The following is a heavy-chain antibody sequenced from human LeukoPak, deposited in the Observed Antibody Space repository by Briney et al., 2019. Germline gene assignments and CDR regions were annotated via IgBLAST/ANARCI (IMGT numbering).Heavy chain of an antibody. D-gene: IGHD6-6*01. Sequence: GGSLRLSCAASGFTFSSYGMHWVGQAPGKGLEWVAVISYDGSNKYYADSVKGRFTISRDNSKNTLYLQMNSLRAEDTAVYYCAKDGTVGDIAARPPLVYWGQGTLVTVSS. CDR2: ISYDGSNK. CDR3: AKDGTVGDIAARPPLVY. CDR1: GFTFSSYG. V-gene: IGHV3-30*18. J-gene: IGHJ4*02.